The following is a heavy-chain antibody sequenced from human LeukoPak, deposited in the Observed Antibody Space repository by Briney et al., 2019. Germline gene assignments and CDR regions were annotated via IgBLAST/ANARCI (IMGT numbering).Heavy chain of an antibody. V-gene: IGHV3-53*01. Sequence: PGGSLRLSCAASGFTFSSNYMSWVRQAPGKGLEWVSVMYSDGSAYYADSVKGRFTISRDNSKNRLFLQMSSLRAQDTAVYFCARTIAMTGIDHFDQWGQGTLVTVS. CDR2: MYSDGSA. CDR3: ARTIAMTGIDHFDQ. J-gene: IGHJ4*02. CDR1: GFTFSSNY. D-gene: IGHD6-19*01.